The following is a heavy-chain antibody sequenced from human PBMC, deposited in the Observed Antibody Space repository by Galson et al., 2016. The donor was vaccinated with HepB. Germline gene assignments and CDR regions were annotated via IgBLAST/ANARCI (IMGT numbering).Heavy chain of an antibody. CDR3: AKKIGTGYDTNPLDC. J-gene: IGHJ4*02. CDR1: GFTFSSYG. CDR2: ISYDGSNK. D-gene: IGHD5-12*01. Sequence: SLRLSCAASGFTFSSYGMHWVRQASGKGLEWVAVISYDGSNKFYADSVKGRFTISRDNSKNTLYLQMNSPRGEDTAVYYCAKKIGTGYDTNPLDCRGQGTLVTVSS. V-gene: IGHV3-30*18.